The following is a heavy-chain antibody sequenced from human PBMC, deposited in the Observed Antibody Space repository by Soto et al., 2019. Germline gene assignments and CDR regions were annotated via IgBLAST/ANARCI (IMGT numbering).Heavy chain of an antibody. V-gene: IGHV3-7*03. CDR3: AREWRTNYGDYGNFDS. J-gene: IGHJ4*02. CDR1: GFTFSSYW. D-gene: IGHD4-17*01. Sequence: EVQLVESGGGLVQPGGSLSLSCAASGFTFSSYWMNWVRQAPGKGLEWVANIKRDGSEKYYVDSVEGRLTISRDNAKNSLYLQMNSLRAEDTAVYYCAREWRTNYGDYGNFDSWGQGTLVTVSS. CDR2: IKRDGSEK.